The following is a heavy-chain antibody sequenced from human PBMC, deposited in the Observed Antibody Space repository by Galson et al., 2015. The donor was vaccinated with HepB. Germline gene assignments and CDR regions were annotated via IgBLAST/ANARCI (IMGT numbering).Heavy chain of an antibody. CDR3: ARDDFWSGYRITGVIGMDV. V-gene: IGHV3-21*01. CDR2: ISSSSSYI. J-gene: IGHJ6*02. D-gene: IGHD3-3*01. CDR1: GFTFSSYS. Sequence: SLRLSCAASGFTFSSYSMNWVRQAPGKGLEWVSSISSSSSYIYYADSVKGRFTISRDNAKNSLYLQMNSLRAEDTAVYYCARDDFWSGYRITGVIGMDVWGQGTTVTVSS.